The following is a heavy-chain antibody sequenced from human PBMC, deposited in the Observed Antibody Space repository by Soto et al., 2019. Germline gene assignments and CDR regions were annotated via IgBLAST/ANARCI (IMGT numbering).Heavy chain of an antibody. CDR2: IDGDGTHI. Sequence: EVQLVESGGGLVQPGGSVRLSCAASGFTFSHYWMHWVRQVPGKGLLWVARIDGDGTHITYADFVKGRFTISRDNAKNTVGLQMNSLSAEDTAVYYCARDFTTAETPGDDFDYWGQGNLLTVSS. J-gene: IGHJ4*02. V-gene: IGHV3-74*01. CDR1: GFTFSHYW. CDR3: ARDFTTAETPGDDFDY. D-gene: IGHD4-17*01.